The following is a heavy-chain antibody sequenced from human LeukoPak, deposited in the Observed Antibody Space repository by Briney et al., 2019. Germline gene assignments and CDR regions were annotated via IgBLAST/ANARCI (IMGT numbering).Heavy chain of an antibody. CDR1: GYTFTGYY. D-gene: IGHD3-3*01. CDR2: INPNSGGT. J-gene: IGHJ4*02. CDR3: ARDGDFWSGYYTGYFDY. Sequence: GASVKVSCKASGYTFTGYYMHWVRQAPGQGLEWMGWINPNSGGTNYAQKFQGRVTMTRDTSISTAYMELSRLRSDDTAVYYCARDGDFWSGYYTGYFDYWGQGTLVTVSS. V-gene: IGHV1-2*02.